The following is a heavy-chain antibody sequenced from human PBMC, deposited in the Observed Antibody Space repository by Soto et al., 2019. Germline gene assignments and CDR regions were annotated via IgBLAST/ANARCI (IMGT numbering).Heavy chain of an antibody. D-gene: IGHD1-26*01. CDR3: ARQWELRTYFDY. CDR1: GFTFSSYA. CDR2: ISYDGSNK. V-gene: IGHV3-30-3*01. Sequence: GGSLRLSCAASGFTFSSYAMHWVRQAPGKGLEWVAVISYDGSNKYYADSVKGRFTISRDNSKNTLYLQMNSLRAEDTAVYYCARQWELRTYFDYWGQGTLVTVSS. J-gene: IGHJ4*02.